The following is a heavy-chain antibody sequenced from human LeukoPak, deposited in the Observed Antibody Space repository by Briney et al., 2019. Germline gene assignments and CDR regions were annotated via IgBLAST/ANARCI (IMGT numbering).Heavy chain of an antibody. CDR1: GFTFSTYV. V-gene: IGHV3-48*01. D-gene: IGHD6-13*01. J-gene: IGHJ4*02. CDR2: ISSSSSTI. Sequence: GGSLRLSCAASGFTFSTYVVNWVRQAPGKGLEWVSYISSSSSTIYYADSVKGRFTISRDNAKNSLYLQMNSLRAEDTAVYYCARDLAAAGTSFGYWGQGTLVTVSS. CDR3: ARDLAAAGTSFGY.